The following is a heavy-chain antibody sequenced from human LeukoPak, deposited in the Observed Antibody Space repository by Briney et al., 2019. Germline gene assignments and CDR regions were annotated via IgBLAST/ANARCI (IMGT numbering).Heavy chain of an antibody. CDR1: GDSITSHY. CDR2: IYYSGST. J-gene: IGHJ4*02. V-gene: IGHV4-59*11. D-gene: IGHD2/OR15-2a*01. Sequence: PSETLSLTCTVSGDSITSHYWSWIRQPPGKRLEWIGNIYYSGSTNYNPSLKSRVTISVDTSKNQFSLKLSSVTAADTAVYYCARGATSLSYFDSRGQGTLVTVSS. CDR3: ARGATSLSYFDS.